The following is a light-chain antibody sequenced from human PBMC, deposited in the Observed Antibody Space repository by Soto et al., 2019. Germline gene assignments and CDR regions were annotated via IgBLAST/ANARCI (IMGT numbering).Light chain of an antibody. CDR2: GAS. CDR3: QQRSTSLT. V-gene: IGKV3D-20*02. Sequence: EIVLTQSPGTLSLSPGERATLSCRASQSLSTTYLAWHQHKPGQGPRFLIYGASSRAAGIPDRFCGSGSGTDFTLTVTRLEPEDFVVCYGQQRSTSLTFGQGTTVEI. CDR1: QSLSTTY. J-gene: IGKJ1*01.